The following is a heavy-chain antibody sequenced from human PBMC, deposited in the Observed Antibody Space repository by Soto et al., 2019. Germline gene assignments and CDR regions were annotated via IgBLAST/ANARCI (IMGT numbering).Heavy chain of an antibody. J-gene: IGHJ4*02. D-gene: IGHD6-19*01. V-gene: IGHV3-23*01. CDR3: AKVEEISVVAGYLEN. CDR1: EFTFSNYA. CDR2: ISGSGSIT. Sequence: GGSLRLSCAASEFTFSNYAMTWVRQAPGKGLEWVSSISGSGSITYYAESVKGRFAISRDNSKNTLFLQMNSLRAEDTAIYYCAKVEEISVVAGYLENWGRGSQVTVSS.